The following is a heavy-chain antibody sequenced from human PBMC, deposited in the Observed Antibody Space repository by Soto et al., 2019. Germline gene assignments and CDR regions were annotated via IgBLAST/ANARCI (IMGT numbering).Heavy chain of an antibody. Sequence: QMQLVESGGGVVQPGRSLRVSCATSGFAFSYYGIHWVRQAPGKGLEWVADISHDGKDKWYADSVKGRFTISRDNSEYTLYLQMNGLRSEDTAVYFCASGEGRNGHDTRFDYWGQGTLVTVSS. V-gene: IGHV3-30*03. D-gene: IGHD3-10*01. CDR3: ASGEGRNGHDTRFDY. CDR1: GFAFSYYG. J-gene: IGHJ4*02. CDR2: ISHDGKDK.